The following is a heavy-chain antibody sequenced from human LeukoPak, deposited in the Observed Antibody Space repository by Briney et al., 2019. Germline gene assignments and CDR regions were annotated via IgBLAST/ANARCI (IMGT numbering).Heavy chain of an antibody. CDR1: GFTFSSYS. D-gene: IGHD1-26*01. CDR3: ARDSIVGATDAPFDFDY. Sequence: NPGGSLRLSCAAYGFTFSSYSMNWVRQAPGKGLEWVSSISSSSSYIYYADSVKGRFTISRDNAKNSLYLQMNGLRAEDTAVYYCARDSIVGATDAPFDFDYWGQGTLVTVSS. CDR2: ISSSSSYI. V-gene: IGHV3-21*01. J-gene: IGHJ4*02.